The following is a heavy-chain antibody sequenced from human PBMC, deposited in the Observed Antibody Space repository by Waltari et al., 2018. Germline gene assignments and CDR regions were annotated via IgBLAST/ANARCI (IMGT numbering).Heavy chain of an antibody. CDR2: VSAYNGKR. Sequence: QVQLVQSGAEVKKPGASVKVSCKASGYTFTSYGISWVRQAPGQGLEWMGWVSAYNGKRNYAQKLQGRVTMTTDTSTSTAYMELRSLRSDDTAVYYCAREAFAGAQSGQFVYWGQGTLVTVSS. D-gene: IGHD1-26*01. CDR3: AREAFAGAQSGQFVY. V-gene: IGHV1-18*01. CDR1: GYTFTSYG. J-gene: IGHJ4*02.